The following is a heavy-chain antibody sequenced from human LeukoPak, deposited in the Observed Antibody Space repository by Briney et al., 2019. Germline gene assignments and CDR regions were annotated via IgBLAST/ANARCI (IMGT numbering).Heavy chain of an antibody. D-gene: IGHD2-21*02. CDR1: GFTFSSHW. CDR3: ARAQYCGGDCSIDY. J-gene: IGHJ4*02. Sequence: GGSLRLSCAASGFTFSSHWMHWVRQAPGKGLVWVSRISTDGSSTRYADAVKGRFTISRDNAKNTLYLQMNSLRAEDTAVYYCARAQYCGGDCSIDYWGQGTLVTVSS. CDR2: ISTDGSST. V-gene: IGHV3-74*01.